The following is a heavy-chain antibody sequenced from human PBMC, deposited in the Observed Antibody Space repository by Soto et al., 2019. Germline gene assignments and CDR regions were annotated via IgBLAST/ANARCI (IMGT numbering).Heavy chain of an antibody. V-gene: IGHV3-21*01. D-gene: IGHD2-21*01. CDR2: ISSSSSYI. CDR1: GFTFSSYS. Sequence: EVQLVESGGGLVKPGGSLRLSCAASGFTFSSYSMNWVRQAPGKGLEWVSSISSSSSYIYYADSVKGRFTISRDNAKNSLYLPMNTRRAEGTAVYYCASPIFVVAHDGFAIWGQGTMVTVSS. J-gene: IGHJ3*02. CDR3: ASPIFVVAHDGFAI.